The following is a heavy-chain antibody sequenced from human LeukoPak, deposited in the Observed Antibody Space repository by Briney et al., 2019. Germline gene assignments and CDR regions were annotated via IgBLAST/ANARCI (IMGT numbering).Heavy chain of an antibody. CDR1: GGSISSYY. J-gene: IGHJ3*01. Sequence: SETLSLTCTVSGGSISSYYWSWIRQPTGKGLEWIGYIYYSGSTNYNPSHKSRVTISVDTSKNQLSLKLKSVTAADTAVYYCAREGVYSPDPSSYHRHAFDVWGKGTVVIVSS. V-gene: IGHV4-59*01. CDR2: IYYSGST. CDR3: AREGVYSPDPSSYHRHAFDV. D-gene: IGHD3-16*02.